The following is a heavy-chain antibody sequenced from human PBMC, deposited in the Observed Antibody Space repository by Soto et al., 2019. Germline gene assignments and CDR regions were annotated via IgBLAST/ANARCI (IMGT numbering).Heavy chain of an antibody. CDR3: ARSVFP. Sequence: QVQLQESGPGLVKPSQTLSLTCTVSGGSISSGGYYWNWIRRHPGKGLEGIGYIFYSGSTSYNPSLKSRVSISVDTSKNHFSLKLTSVTAADTAVYYCARSVFPWGRGTLVTVSS. J-gene: IGHJ5*02. CDR1: GGSISSGGYY. CDR2: IFYSGST. V-gene: IGHV4-31*03.